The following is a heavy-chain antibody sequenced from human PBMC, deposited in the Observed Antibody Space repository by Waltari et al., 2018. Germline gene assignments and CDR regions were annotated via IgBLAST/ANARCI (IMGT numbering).Heavy chain of an antibody. CDR2: IIPIFGTA. CDR1: GYTFTDYG. D-gene: IGHD1-26*01. J-gene: IGHJ4*02. Sequence: QVQLVQSGTEVKKPGASVTVTCKASGYTFTDYGISWVRQAPGQGLEWMGGIIPIFGTANYAQKFQGRVTITTDESTSTAYMELSSLRSEDTAVYYCAREGFAGWELLYWGQGTLVTVSS. CDR3: AREGFAGWELLY. V-gene: IGHV1-69*01.